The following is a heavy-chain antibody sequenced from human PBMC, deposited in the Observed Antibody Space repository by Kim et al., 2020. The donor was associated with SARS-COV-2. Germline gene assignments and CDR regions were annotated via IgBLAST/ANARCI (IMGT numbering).Heavy chain of an antibody. Sequence: YSPSFRGKVTISADKSISTAYLQWSSLKASDTAMYFCARRVYGSGRHFDYWGQGTLVTVSS. V-gene: IGHV5-51*01. J-gene: IGHJ4*02. D-gene: IGHD3-10*01. CDR3: ARRVYGSGRHFDY.